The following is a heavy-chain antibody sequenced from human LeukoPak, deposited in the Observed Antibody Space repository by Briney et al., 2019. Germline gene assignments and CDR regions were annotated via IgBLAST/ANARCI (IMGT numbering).Heavy chain of an antibody. J-gene: IGHJ4*02. CDR2: IKQDGSEK. V-gene: IGHV3-7*01. D-gene: IGHD3-22*01. Sequence: GSLRLSCAASGFPFSSYWMSWVRQAPGKGLEWVANIKQDGSEKYYLDSVKGRFTISRDNAKNSLYLQMNSLRAEDTAVYYCARDFYYDSSGYYYGYWGQGTLVTVSS. CDR3: ARDFYYDSSGYYYGY. CDR1: GFPFSSYW.